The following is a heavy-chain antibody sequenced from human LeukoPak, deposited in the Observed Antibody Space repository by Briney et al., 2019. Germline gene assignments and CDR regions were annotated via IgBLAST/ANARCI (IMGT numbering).Heavy chain of an antibody. CDR2: IISDGSST. CDR1: GFTFSTYW. D-gene: IGHD6-19*01. V-gene: IGHV3-74*01. J-gene: IGHJ4*01. Sequence: GGSLRLSCAASGFTFSTYWMHWVRQAPGKGLVWVSRIISDGSSTNYADSVKGRFTISRDNAKNTLYLQMTSLRAEDTAVYYCAKGSYSSGWSWGQGTLVTVSS. CDR3: AKGSYSSGWS.